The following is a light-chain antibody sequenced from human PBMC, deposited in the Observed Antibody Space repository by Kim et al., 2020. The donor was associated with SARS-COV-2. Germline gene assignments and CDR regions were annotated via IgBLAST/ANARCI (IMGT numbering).Light chain of an antibody. CDR2: YND. CDR1: SSNIGNNA. V-gene: IGLV1-36*01. CDR3: ETWDDSVNGWV. J-gene: IGLJ3*02. Sequence: QSVLTQPPSVSEAPRQRVTISCSGNSSNIGNNAVNWYQQFPGKAPKLLIYYNDLLSSGVSDRFSGSKSGTSASLAISGLQSEDEADYYRETWDDSVNGWVFGGGTQLTVL.